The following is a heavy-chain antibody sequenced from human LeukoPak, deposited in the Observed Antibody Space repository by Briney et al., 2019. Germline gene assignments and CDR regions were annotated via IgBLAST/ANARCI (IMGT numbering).Heavy chain of an antibody. CDR2: INAGNGNT. CDR3: ARAAECSGGSCYYYYGMDV. J-gene: IGHJ6*02. V-gene: IGHV1-3*01. CDR1: GYTFTSYA. D-gene: IGHD2-15*01. Sequence: GASVKVSCKASGYTFTSYAMHWVRQAPGQRLEWMGWINAGNGNTKYSQKFQGRVTITRDTSASTAYMELSSLRSEDTAVYYCARAAECSGGSCYYYYGMDVWGQGTTVTVS.